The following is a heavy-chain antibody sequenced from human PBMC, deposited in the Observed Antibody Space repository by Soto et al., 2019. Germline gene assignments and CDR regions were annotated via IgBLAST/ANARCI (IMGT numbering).Heavy chain of an antibody. CDR1: GFTFSNTW. CDR2: IKSKTDGGTT. CDR3: RSYFDWIRGY. Sequence: GGSLRLSCAASGFTFSNTWMSWVRQAPGKGPEWIGRIKSKTDGGTTDYAAPLKGRFTISRDDSNNILYLQMDGLKTEDTAIYYCRSYFDWIRGYWGQGTLVTVSS. D-gene: IGHD3-9*01. J-gene: IGHJ4*02. V-gene: IGHV3-15*01.